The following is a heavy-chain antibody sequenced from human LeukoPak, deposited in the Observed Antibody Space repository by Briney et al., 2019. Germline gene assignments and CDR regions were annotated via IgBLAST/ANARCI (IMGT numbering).Heavy chain of an antibody. CDR1: GFTFSSYS. Sequence: GGSLRLSCAASGFTFSSYSMNWVRQAPGKGLEWVSSISSSSSYIYYADSVKGRFTISRDNAKNSLYLQMNSLRAEDTAVYYCARGFKRLWFGGGFSWFDPWGQGTLVTVSS. D-gene: IGHD3-10*01. J-gene: IGHJ5*02. CDR3: ARGFKRLWFGGGFSWFDP. CDR2: ISSSSSYI. V-gene: IGHV3-21*01.